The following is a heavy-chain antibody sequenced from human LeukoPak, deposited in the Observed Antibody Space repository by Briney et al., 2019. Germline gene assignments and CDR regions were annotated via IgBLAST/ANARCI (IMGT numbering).Heavy chain of an antibody. Sequence: GGSLRLSCAASGFTFSSYAMSWVRQAPGKGLEWVSAISGSGGSTYYADSVKGRFTISRDDSKNTLYLQMNSLRAEDTAVYYCAKTKIEYSYGPFDYWGQGTLVTVSS. J-gene: IGHJ4*02. CDR3: AKTKIEYSYGPFDY. D-gene: IGHD5-18*01. CDR2: ISGSGGST. V-gene: IGHV3-23*01. CDR1: GFTFSSYA.